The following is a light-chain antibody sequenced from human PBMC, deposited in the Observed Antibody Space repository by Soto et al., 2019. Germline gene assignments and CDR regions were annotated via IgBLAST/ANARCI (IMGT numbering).Light chain of an antibody. CDR2: GAS. CDR1: QSVSNNY. CDR3: QQYGSSGT. Sequence: EIELTQSPGTLSLSPGERATLSCRASQSVSNNYLAWYQQKPGQAPRLLIYGASNRATGIPDRFSGSGSGTDFTLTISRLEPEDFAVYYCQQYGSSGTFGQGTKV. J-gene: IGKJ1*01. V-gene: IGKV3-20*01.